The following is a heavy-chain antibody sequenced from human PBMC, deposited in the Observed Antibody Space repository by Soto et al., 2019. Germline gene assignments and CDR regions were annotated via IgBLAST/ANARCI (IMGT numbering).Heavy chain of an antibody. CDR3: ARRGSGSYYDH. V-gene: IGHV3-23*01. Sequence: EVQLLESGGGLVQPGGSLRLSCAASGFTFSSYAMRWVRQAPGKGLEWVSAISGSGGSTYYADSVKGRFTVSRDTSKNTLYLQMNSLRAEDTAVYYCARRGSGSYYDHWGQGTLVTVSS. CDR1: GFTFSSYA. CDR2: ISGSGGST. D-gene: IGHD1-26*01. J-gene: IGHJ4*02.